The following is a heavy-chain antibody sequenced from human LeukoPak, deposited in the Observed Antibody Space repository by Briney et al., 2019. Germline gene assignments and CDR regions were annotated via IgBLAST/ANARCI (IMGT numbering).Heavy chain of an antibody. Sequence: SVKVSCKASGYTFTRYYMHWVRQAPGQGLEWMGWINPNIGGTNYAQKFQVRVTMTRDTSISTAYMELSRLRSDETAVYYCARPQGLKYYYGSGSYYNWGQGTLVTVSS. CDR1: GYTFTRYY. CDR3: ARPQGLKYYYGSGSYYN. V-gene: IGHV1-2*02. CDR2: INPNIGGT. J-gene: IGHJ4*02. D-gene: IGHD3-10*01.